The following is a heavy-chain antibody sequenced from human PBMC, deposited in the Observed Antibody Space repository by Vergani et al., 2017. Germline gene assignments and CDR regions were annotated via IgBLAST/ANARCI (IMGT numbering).Heavy chain of an antibody. CDR1: GYTFTDYY. CDR2: VDPEDGET. CDR3: ARLSPEIAAADPGGDY. J-gene: IGHJ4*02. D-gene: IGHD6-13*01. V-gene: IGHV1-69-2*01. Sequence: EVQLVQSGAEVKKPGATVKISCKVSGYTFTDYYMHWVQQAPGKGLEWMGLVDPEDGETIYAEKFQGRVTITADTSTDTAYMELSRLRSDDTAVYYCARLSPEIAAADPGGDYWGQGTLVTVSS.